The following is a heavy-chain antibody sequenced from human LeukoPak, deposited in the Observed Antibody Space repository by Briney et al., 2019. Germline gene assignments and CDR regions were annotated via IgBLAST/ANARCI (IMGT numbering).Heavy chain of an antibody. CDR1: GFTFSSYA. D-gene: IGHD1-26*01. CDR3: ARQPWGEGAAFLDY. CDR2: ISGSGGST. V-gene: IGHV3-23*01. J-gene: IGHJ4*02. Sequence: GGSLRLSCAASGFTFSSYAMSWVRQAPGKGLEWVSAISGSGGSTYYADSVKGRFTISRDTSKNTLYLQMNSLRAEDTAVYYCARQPWGEGAAFLDYWGQGTLVTVSS.